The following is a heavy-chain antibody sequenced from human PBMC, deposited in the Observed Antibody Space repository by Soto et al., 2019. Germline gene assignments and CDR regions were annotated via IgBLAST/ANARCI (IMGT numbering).Heavy chain of an antibody. J-gene: IGHJ3*01. D-gene: IGHD4-17*01. CDR2: IFYSGSA. V-gene: IGHV4-31*03. CDR3: ANPNPHLRGAFDV. CDR1: GVSMNSGGNY. Sequence: QVQLQESGPGLVRPSQTLSLTCTVSGVSMNSGGNYWSWIRHHPGKGLQWIGNIFYSGSAYYSPSLQSRLTMSVDTSKNQFSLRLSSVTAADTALYFCANPNPHLRGAFDVWGQGTMVTVSS.